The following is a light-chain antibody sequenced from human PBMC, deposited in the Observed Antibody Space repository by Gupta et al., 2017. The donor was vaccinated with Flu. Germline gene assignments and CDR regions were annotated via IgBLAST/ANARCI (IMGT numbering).Light chain of an antibody. J-gene: IGLJ7*01. CDR3: PTWGTGDV. CDR1: SGHSSYA. CDR2: LNSDGSH. Sequence: QLVLTQSPSASASLRASVKLTCTLSSGHSSYAIAWHQQQPEKGPRYLMKLNSDGSHSKGDGIPERFSCSRCGAARYITIYSLESEEEAYYYCPTWGTGDVFGGGTKMTVL. V-gene: IGLV4-69*01.